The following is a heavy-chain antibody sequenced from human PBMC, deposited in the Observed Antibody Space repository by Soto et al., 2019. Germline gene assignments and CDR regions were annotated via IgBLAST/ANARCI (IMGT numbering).Heavy chain of an antibody. CDR2: IYYSGST. CDR1: GGSISSGGYY. CDR3: ARSGVGAKFYNWFDP. J-gene: IGHJ5*02. Sequence: SETLSLTCTVSGGSISSGGYYWSWIRQHPGKGLEWIGYIYYSGSTYYNPSLKSRVTISVDTSKNQFSLKLSSVTAADTAMYYCARSGVGAKFYNWFDPWGQGTLVTVSS. V-gene: IGHV4-31*03. D-gene: IGHD1-26*01.